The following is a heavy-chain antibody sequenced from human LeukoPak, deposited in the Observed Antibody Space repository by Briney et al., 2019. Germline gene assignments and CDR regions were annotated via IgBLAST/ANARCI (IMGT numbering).Heavy chain of an antibody. CDR1: GYTFTGYY. V-gene: IGHV1-8*02. D-gene: IGHD3-9*01. J-gene: IGHJ4*02. CDR3: ARGKRNVLRYFDWSYYFDY. Sequence: ASVKVSCKASGYTFTGYYMHWVRQATGQGLEWMGWMNPNSGNTGYAQKFQGRVTMTRNTSISTAYMELSSLRSEDTAVYYCARGKRNVLRYFDWSYYFDYWGQGTLVTVSS. CDR2: MNPNSGNT.